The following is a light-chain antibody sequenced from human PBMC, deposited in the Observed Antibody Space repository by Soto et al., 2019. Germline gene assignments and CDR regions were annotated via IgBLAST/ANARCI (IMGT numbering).Light chain of an antibody. V-gene: IGLV2-14*01. CDR2: EVS. CDR3: SSYTSSSTHWV. J-gene: IGLJ3*02. Sequence: QLVLTQPASVSGSPGQSITISCTGTSSDVGGYNYVSWYQQHPGKAPKLMIYEVSNRPSGVSNRFSGSKSGNTASLTISGLQAEYEADYYCSSYTSSSTHWVFGGGTKLTVL. CDR1: SSDVGGYNY.